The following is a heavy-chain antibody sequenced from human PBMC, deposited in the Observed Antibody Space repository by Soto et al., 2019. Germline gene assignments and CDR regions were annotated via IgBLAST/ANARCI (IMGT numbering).Heavy chain of an antibody. Sequence: GGSLRLSCAASGFTFSSYAMSWVRQAPGKGLEWVSGISGSGGSTYYADSVKGRFTISRDNSKNTLYLQMNSLRAEETAVYYCEKRVRDFWIYYYGMDVWGQGTTVTVSS. J-gene: IGHJ6*02. CDR1: GFTFSSYA. CDR3: EKRVRDFWIYYYGMDV. D-gene: IGHD3-3*01. CDR2: ISGSGGST. V-gene: IGHV3-23*01.